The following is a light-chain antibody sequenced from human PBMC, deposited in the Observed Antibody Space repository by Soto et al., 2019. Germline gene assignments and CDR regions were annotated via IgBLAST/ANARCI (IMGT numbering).Light chain of an antibody. J-gene: IGKJ4*01. CDR3: QQYNSWPPT. Sequence: EIVMTQSPATLSVSPGERATLSCRASQSVSSSLGWYQQKPDQAPRLLIYGASTRATDIPTRFSGSGSGTEVTLTISSLQSEDFAVYFCQQYNSWPPTVGGGTKVEIK. CDR1: QSVSSS. CDR2: GAS. V-gene: IGKV3-15*01.